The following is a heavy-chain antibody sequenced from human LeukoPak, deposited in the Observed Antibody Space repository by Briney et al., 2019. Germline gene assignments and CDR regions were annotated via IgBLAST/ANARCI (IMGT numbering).Heavy chain of an antibody. CDR1: GGSFGVYY. Sequence: PSETLSLTYAVYGGSFGVYYWSWIRQPPGKGLEWIGEINHSGSTNYNPPLKSRVTISEDTSKNQFSLKLSSVTAADTAVYYCARGGPPITIFGVTLIAFDIWGQGTMVTVSS. CDR3: ARGGPPITIFGVTLIAFDI. D-gene: IGHD3-3*01. V-gene: IGHV4-34*01. J-gene: IGHJ3*02. CDR2: INHSGST.